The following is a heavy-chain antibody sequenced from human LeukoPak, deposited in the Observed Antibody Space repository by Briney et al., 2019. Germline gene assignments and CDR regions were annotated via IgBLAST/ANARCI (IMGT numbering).Heavy chain of an antibody. CDR1: GFTPGAYA. J-gene: IGHJ6*02. D-gene: IGHD3-10*01. CDR2: IRSKAYGGTT. Sequence: SLRLSCPASGFTPGAYAMSWVRQAPGKGLEWVGFIRSKAYGGTTEYAASVKGRFSISRDDSKSIGHLQMNSLKTEDTAVYYCTSPFADYFGSGSYYNAYYYYGMDVWGQGTTVTVSS. CDR3: TSPFADYFGSGSYYNAYYYYGMDV. V-gene: IGHV3-49*04.